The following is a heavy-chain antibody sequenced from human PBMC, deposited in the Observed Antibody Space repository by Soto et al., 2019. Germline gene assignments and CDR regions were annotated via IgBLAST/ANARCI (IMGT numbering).Heavy chain of an antibody. CDR2: IIPIFGTA. Sequence: SVKVSCKASGGSFSSYAISWVRQAPGQGLEWMGGIIPIFGTANYAQKFQGRVTITADESTSTAYMELSSLRSEDTAVYYCARLYDILTGYPDFDYWGQGTLVTVSS. CDR3: ARLYDILTGYPDFDY. V-gene: IGHV1-69*13. D-gene: IGHD3-9*01. CDR1: GGSFSSYA. J-gene: IGHJ4*02.